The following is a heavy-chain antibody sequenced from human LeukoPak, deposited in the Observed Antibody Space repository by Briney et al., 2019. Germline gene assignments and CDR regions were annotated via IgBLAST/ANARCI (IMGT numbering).Heavy chain of an antibody. CDR1: GFTFSSYS. V-gene: IGHV3-21*01. CDR3: ARALSYSYGSMDF. J-gene: IGHJ4*02. CDR2: ISSGSKYI. Sequence: PGGSLRLSCADSGFTFSSYSMNWVRQPPGQGLERVSSISSGSKYIYNADSVKGRFTISRDNAKRSLYLQMNSQRVEDTAVYYCARALSYSYGSMDFWGQGTLVIVSS. D-gene: IGHD5-18*01.